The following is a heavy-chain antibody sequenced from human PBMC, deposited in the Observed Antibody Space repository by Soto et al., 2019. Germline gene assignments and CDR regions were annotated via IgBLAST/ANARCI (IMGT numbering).Heavy chain of an antibody. V-gene: IGHV3-33*01. CDR1: GFTFSSYG. CDR3: ARDRYDSGSLDVFDI. Sequence: PGGSLRLSCAASGFTFSSYGMHWVRQAPGKGLEWVAIIWYDGSNKYYADSVKGRFTISRDNSKNTLYLQMNSLRAEDTAVYYCARDRYDSGSLDVFDIWGQGTMVTVSS. CDR2: IWYDGSNK. D-gene: IGHD3-10*01. J-gene: IGHJ3*02.